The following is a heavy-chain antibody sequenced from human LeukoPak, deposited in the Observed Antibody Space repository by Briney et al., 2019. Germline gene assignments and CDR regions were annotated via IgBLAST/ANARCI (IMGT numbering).Heavy chain of an antibody. Sequence: PSETLSLTCTVSGGSISSYYRSWIRQPPGKGLEWIGYIYYSGSTNYNPSLKSRVTISVDTSKNQFSLKLSSVSAADTAVYYCARGPSVAAGFFDYWGQGTLVTVSS. V-gene: IGHV4-59*01. D-gene: IGHD6-13*01. CDR3: ARGPSVAAGFFDY. J-gene: IGHJ4*02. CDR2: IYYSGST. CDR1: GGSISSYY.